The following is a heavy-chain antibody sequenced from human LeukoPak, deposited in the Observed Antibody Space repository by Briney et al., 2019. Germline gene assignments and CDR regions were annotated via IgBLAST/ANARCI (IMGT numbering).Heavy chain of an antibody. V-gene: IGHV4-59*01. CDR2: IYYSGTT. D-gene: IGHD4-17*01. CDR1: GGSISRYY. J-gene: IGHJ6*02. CDR3: AREDPQTTVPEGMDV. Sequence: SETLSLTCTVSGGSISRYYWSWIRQSPGKGLEWIGYIYYSGTTNYNPSLKSRVTISVDTSRNQFSLQLRSVTAADTAVYYCAREDPQTTVPEGMDVWGQGTTVIVSS.